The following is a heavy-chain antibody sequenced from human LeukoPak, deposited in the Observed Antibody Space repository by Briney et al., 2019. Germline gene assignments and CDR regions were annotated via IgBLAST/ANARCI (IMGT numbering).Heavy chain of an antibody. D-gene: IGHD2-21*02. Sequence: ASVKVSCKASGYTFTSYGISWVRQAPGQGLEWMGWISAYNGNTNYAQKLQGRVTVTTDTSTSTAYMELRSLRSDDTAVYYCARDLAGYCGGDCPYDYWGQGTLVTVSS. CDR3: ARDLAGYCGGDCPYDY. J-gene: IGHJ4*02. CDR2: ISAYNGNT. CDR1: GYTFTSYG. V-gene: IGHV1-18*01.